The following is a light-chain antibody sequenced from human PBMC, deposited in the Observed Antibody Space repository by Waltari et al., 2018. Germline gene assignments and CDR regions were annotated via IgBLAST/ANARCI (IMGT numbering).Light chain of an antibody. Sequence: QSVLTQPPSTSGTPGQRVTIYCSGSNSNIGSNIDNWYQQFPGAAPKLLPYRNNQRPSGVPDRFPGSKFGTSTSLALSGLRSDDEADYFCASWDDNLSGAVFGGGTRLTVL. J-gene: IGLJ2*01. V-gene: IGLV1-47*01. CDR3: ASWDDNLSGAV. CDR2: RNN. CDR1: NSNIGSNI.